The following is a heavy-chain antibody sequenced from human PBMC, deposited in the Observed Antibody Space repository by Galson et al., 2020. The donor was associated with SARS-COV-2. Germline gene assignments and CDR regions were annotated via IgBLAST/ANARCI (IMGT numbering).Heavy chain of an antibody. J-gene: IGHJ2*01. D-gene: IGHD3-16*01. CDR2: INSDGRRT. CDR3: VRDLGTASGHDWYFDL. V-gene: IGHV3-74*01. Sequence: GESLKISCAASGFTFSAYWIHWVRQAPGEGLVWVSRINSDGRRTFYADSVTGRFTISRDNAKNTLDLQMNSLRAEDTAMYYCVRDLGTASGHDWYFDLWGRGTLVTVSS. CDR1: GFTFSAYW.